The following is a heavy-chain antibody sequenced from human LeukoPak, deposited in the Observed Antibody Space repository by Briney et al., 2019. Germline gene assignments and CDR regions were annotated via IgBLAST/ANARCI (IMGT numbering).Heavy chain of an antibody. CDR1: GFTFDDYA. V-gene: IGHV3-43*02. J-gene: IGHJ1*01. CDR2: ISGVGGST. CDR3: VKELEYFQH. Sequence: GGSLRLSCAASGFTFDDYAMHWVRQAPGKGLEWVSLISGVGGSTYYADSVKGRFTISRDNSKTSLYLQMNSLRTEDTALYYCVKELEYFQHWGQGTLVTVSS.